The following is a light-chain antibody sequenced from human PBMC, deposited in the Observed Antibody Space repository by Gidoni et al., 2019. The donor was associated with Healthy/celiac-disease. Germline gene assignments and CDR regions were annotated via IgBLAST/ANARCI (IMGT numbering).Light chain of an antibody. J-gene: IGKJ3*01. CDR1: QSVSSY. CDR2: DAS. CDR3: QQRSNWPS. V-gene: IGKV3-11*01. Sequence: EIVLTQSPATLSLSPGERATLSCRASQSVSSYLAWYQQKPGQAPRLLIYDASNRATGIPARFRGSGSGTDFTLTISSLEPEEFAVYYCQQRSNWPSFGPGTNVDIK.